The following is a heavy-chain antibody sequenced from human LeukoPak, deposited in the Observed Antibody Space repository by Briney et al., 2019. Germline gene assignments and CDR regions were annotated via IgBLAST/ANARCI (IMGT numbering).Heavy chain of an antibody. CDR2: INSDGTST. D-gene: IGHD3-22*01. Sequence: GGSLRLSCAASGFTLSSYWMHWVRQAPGKGLVWVSRINSDGTSTRYADSVKGRFTISRDNAKNTLYLQMNSLRAEDTAVYYCARDLVYDSSGYYFGDAFDIWGQGTMVTVSS. CDR3: ARDLVYDSSGYYFGDAFDI. CDR1: GFTLSSYW. V-gene: IGHV3-74*01. J-gene: IGHJ3*02.